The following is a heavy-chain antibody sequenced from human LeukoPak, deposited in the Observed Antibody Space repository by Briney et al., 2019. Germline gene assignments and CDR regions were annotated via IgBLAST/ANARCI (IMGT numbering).Heavy chain of an antibody. V-gene: IGHV1-69*04. J-gene: IGHJ6*02. CDR1: GGTFSSYT. CDR3: ARDFWSGYYYYYGMDV. Sequence: SVKVSCKASGGTFSSYTISWVRQAPGQGLERMGRIIPILGIANYAQKFQGRVTITADKSTSTAYMELSSLRSEDTAVYYCARDFWSGYYYYYGMDVWGQGTTVTVSS. D-gene: IGHD3-3*01. CDR2: IIPILGIA.